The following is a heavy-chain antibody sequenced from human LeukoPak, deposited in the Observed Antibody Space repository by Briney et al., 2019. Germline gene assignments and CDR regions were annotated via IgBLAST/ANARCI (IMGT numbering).Heavy chain of an antibody. D-gene: IGHD6-13*01. CDR3: ARDLMGIAYRGAFYY. CDR1: GYTFTSYD. V-gene: IGHV1-8*01. CDR2: MNPNSGNT. Sequence: GESLKISCQASGYTFTSYDINWVRQATGQGLEWMGWMNPNSGNTGYAQKFQGRVTMTRNTSISTAYMELSSLRSEDTAVYYCARDLMGIAYRGAFYYWGQGTLVTVSS. J-gene: IGHJ4*02.